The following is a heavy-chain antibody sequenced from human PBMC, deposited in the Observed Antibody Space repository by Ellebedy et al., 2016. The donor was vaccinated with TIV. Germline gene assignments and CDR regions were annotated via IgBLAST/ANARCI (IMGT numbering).Heavy chain of an antibody. CDR2: INPNSGGT. CDR1: GYTFTGYY. D-gene: IGHD4-17*01. V-gene: IGHV1-2*02. CDR3: ASTTNDYGDYVDAFDI. J-gene: IGHJ3*02. Sequence: ASVKVSCKASGYTFTGYYMHWVRQAPGQGLEWMGWINPNSGGTNYAQKLQGRVTMTTDTSTSTAYMELSSLRSEDTAVYYCASTTNDYGDYVDAFDIWGQGTMVTVSS.